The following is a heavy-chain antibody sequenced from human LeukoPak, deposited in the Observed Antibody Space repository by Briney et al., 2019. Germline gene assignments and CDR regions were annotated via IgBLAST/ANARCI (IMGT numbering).Heavy chain of an antibody. Sequence: GGSLRLSCSASGFTFSNYAMYWVRQAPGKGLEWVSYISSSSHTIYYADSVKGRFTISRDNAKNSLYLQVNSLRDEDTAVYYCAREARDASDIWGQGTMVTVSS. CDR1: GFTFSNYA. J-gene: IGHJ3*02. V-gene: IGHV3-48*02. CDR3: AREARDASDI. CDR2: ISSSSHTI. D-gene: IGHD6-6*01.